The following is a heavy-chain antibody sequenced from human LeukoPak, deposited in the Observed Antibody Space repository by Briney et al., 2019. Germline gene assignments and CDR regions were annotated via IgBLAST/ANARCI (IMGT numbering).Heavy chain of an antibody. V-gene: IGHV4-59*01. D-gene: IGHD5-18*01. J-gene: IGHJ6*03. CDR3: ARGSKDTGRKIKYYYYMDV. CDR2: IYYSGST. CDR1: GGSISSYY. Sequence: SETLSLTCTVSGGSISSYYWSWIRQPPGKGLEWIGYIYYSGSTNYNPSLKSRVTISVDTSKNQFSLKLSSVTAADTAVYYCARGSKDTGRKIKYYYYMDVWGKGTTVTISS.